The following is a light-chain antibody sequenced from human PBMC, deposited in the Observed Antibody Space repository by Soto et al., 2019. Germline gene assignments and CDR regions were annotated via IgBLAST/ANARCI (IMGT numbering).Light chain of an antibody. CDR3: CSNTSSSTYV. CDR1: SSDVGSYNR. V-gene: IGLV2-18*02. Sequence: QSVLTQPPSVSGSPGQSVTISCTGTSSDVGSYNRVSWYQQPPGTAPKLMIYEVSNRPSGVPDRFSGSKSGNTASLTISGLQAEDEDDYYCCSNTSSSTYVVGTGTKVT. J-gene: IGLJ1*01. CDR2: EVS.